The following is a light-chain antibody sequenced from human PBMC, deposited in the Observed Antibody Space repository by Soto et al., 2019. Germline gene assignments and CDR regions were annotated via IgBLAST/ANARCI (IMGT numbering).Light chain of an antibody. CDR3: QQRSNWPWT. CDR2: GAS. CDR1: QSVSSN. J-gene: IGKJ1*01. V-gene: IGKV3-11*01. Sequence: ERVLSQSPAALSVSSWERATLACRASQSVSSNLAWYQQKPGQAPRLFIYGASTRATGIPARFSGSGSGTDFTLTISSLEPEDFAVYYCQQRSNWPWTFGQGTKVDVK.